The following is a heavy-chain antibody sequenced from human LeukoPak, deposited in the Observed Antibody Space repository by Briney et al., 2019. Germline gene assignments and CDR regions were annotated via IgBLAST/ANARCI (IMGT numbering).Heavy chain of an antibody. Sequence: AGGSLRLSCAASGFTFSSYAMRWVRQAPGKGLEWVAVMSYDGTSEYYADSVRGRFTISRDHSQNMLHLQMNSLRDEDTALYYCVRDRRDGKNLAYHFDFWGQGTLVTVSS. J-gene: IGHJ4*02. D-gene: IGHD5-24*01. CDR2: MSYDGTSE. V-gene: IGHV3-30-3*01. CDR1: GFTFSSYA. CDR3: VRDRRDGKNLAYHFDF.